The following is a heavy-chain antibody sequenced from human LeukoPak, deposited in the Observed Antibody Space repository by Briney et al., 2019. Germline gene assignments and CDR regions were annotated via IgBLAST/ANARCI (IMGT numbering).Heavy chain of an antibody. J-gene: IGHJ6*03. D-gene: IGHD2-2*01. CDR1: GGTFSSYA. CDR2: IIPIFGTA. Sequence: SVKVSCKASGGTFSSYAISWVRQAPGQGLEWMGGIIPIFGTANYAQKFQGRVTITADESTSTAYMELSSLRSEDTAVYCCARGSTVAARYYYYYMDVWGKGTTVTVSS. CDR3: ARGSTVAARYYYYYMDV. V-gene: IGHV1-69*13.